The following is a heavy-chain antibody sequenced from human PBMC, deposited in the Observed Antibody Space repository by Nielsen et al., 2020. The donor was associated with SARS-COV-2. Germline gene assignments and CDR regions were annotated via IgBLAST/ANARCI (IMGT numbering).Heavy chain of an antibody. J-gene: IGHJ6*02. CDR3: ARDSLTYDFWSGYFPDYYYYYGMDV. Sequence: GSLRLSCTVSGGSISSYYWSWIRQPAGKGLEWIGRIYTSGSTNYNPSLKSRVTMSVDTSKNQFSLKLSSVTAADTAVYYCARDSLTYDFWSGYFPDYYYYYGMDVWGQGTTVTVSS. CDR1: GGSISSYY. D-gene: IGHD3-3*01. CDR2: IYTSGST. V-gene: IGHV4-4*07.